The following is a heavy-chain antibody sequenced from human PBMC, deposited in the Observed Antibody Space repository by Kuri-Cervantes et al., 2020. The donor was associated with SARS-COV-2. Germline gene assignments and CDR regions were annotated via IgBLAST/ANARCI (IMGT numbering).Heavy chain of an antibody. CDR1: GGPIGSSHY. V-gene: IGHV4-39*01. J-gene: IGHJ4*02. D-gene: IGHD5-12*01. CDR3: ARLEWRYDY. CDR2: IRNGGST. Sequence: ESLKISCTVSGGPIGSSHYWGWIRQPPGKGLEWIGSIRNGGSTNFNPSLKSRVSVSVDTSKNHVSLRLTSVTAADTAVYFCARLEWRYDYWGQGTLVTVSS.